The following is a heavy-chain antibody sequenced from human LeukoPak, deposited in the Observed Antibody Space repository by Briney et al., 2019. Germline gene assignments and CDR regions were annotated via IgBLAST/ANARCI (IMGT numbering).Heavy chain of an antibody. CDR2: IYYSGST. J-gene: IGHJ6*03. V-gene: IGHV4-39*07. CDR1: GDSISSNNNY. Sequence: PSETLSLTCTVSGDSISSNNNYWGWIRQPPGKRLEWIGAIYYSGSTFYNPSLKSRVTISVDTSKNQFSLKVSSVTAADTAVYYCARVPPTVTTYIYYYYYMDVWGKGTTVTVSS. CDR3: ARVPPTVTTYIYYYYYMDV. D-gene: IGHD4-11*01.